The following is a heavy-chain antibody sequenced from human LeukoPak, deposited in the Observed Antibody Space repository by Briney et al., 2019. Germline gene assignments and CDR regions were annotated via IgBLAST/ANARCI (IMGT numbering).Heavy chain of an antibody. CDR3: ARHGGYSSGWLDY. Sequence: PSGTLSLTCTVSGGSISSGGYYWSWIRQPPGKGLEWIGYIYYSGSTNYNPSLKSRVTISVDTSKNQFSLKLSSVTAADTAVYYCARHGGYSSGWLDYWGQGTLVTVSS. CDR2: IYYSGST. D-gene: IGHD6-19*01. CDR1: GGSISSGGYY. V-gene: IGHV4-61*08. J-gene: IGHJ4*02.